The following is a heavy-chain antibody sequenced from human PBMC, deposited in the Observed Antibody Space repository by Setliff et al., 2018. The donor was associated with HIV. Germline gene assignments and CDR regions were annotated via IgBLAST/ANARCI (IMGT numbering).Heavy chain of an antibody. J-gene: IGHJ4*02. V-gene: IGHV4-39*01. Sequence: SETLSLTCAVSGGSISSSNWWSWVRQSPGKGLEWIASVHYGGSIFYNPSLKSRVTLSVGTSKRQFFLNLSSATTADTAMYYCVRPSFGIGGGSMFDSWGQGIVVTVSS. D-gene: IGHD3-3*01. CDR1: GGSISSSNW. CDR3: VRPSFGIGGGSMFDS. CDR2: VHYGGSI.